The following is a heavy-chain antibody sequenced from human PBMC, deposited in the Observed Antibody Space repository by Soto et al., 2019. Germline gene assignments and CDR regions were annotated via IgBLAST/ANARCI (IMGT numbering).Heavy chain of an antibody. Sequence: QVQLQESGPGLVKPSQTLSLTCTVSGGSISSGGYYWSWIRQHPGKGLEWIGYIYYSGSTYYNPSLKSRVTISVDTSKNTFSLKLSSVTAADTAVYYCAITDYGDYVQLDYWGQGTLVTVSS. V-gene: IGHV4-31*03. CDR3: AITDYGDYVQLDY. CDR2: IYYSGST. J-gene: IGHJ4*02. CDR1: GGSISSGGYY. D-gene: IGHD4-17*01.